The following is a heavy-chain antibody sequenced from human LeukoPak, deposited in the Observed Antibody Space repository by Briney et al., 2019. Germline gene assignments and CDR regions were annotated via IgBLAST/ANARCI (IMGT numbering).Heavy chain of an antibody. V-gene: IGHV1-46*01. D-gene: IGHD3-10*01. CDR2: INPSGGST. J-gene: IGHJ4*02. CDR1: GYTFTSYY. Sequence: ASVKVSCKASGYTFTSYYMHWVRQAPVQGLEWMGIINPSGGSTSYAQKFQGRVTMTRDTSTSTVYMELSSLRSEDTAVYYCARDPITMVRGVNFDYWGQGTLVTVSS. CDR3: ARDPITMVRGVNFDY.